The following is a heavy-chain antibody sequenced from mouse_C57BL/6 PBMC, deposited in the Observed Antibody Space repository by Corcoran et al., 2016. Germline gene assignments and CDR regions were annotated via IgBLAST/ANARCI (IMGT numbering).Heavy chain of an antibody. D-gene: IGHD2-4*01. Sequence: DVQLQESGPGLVKPSQSLSLTCSVTGYSITSGYYWNWIRQFPGNKLEWMGYISYDGSNNYNPSLKNRISITRDTSKNQFFLKLNSVTTEDTATYYCALIYYDRPYWGQGTLVTVSA. CDR3: ALIYYDRPY. CDR2: ISYDGSN. J-gene: IGHJ3*01. V-gene: IGHV3-6*01. CDR1: GYSITSGYY.